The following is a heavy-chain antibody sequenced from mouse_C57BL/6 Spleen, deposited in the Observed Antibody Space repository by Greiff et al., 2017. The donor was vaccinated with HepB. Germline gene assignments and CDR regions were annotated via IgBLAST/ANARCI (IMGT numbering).Heavy chain of an antibody. CDR1: GFNIKDDY. V-gene: IGHV14-4*01. CDR2: IDPENGDT. D-gene: IGHD3-3*01. Sequence: EVQLQQSGAELVRPGASVKLSCTASGFNIKDDYMHWVKQRPEQGLEWIGWIDPENGDTEYASKFQGKATITADTSSNTAYLQLSSLTSEDTAVYYCTRAPAGGTAYWGQGTLVTVSA. J-gene: IGHJ3*01. CDR3: TRAPAGGTAY.